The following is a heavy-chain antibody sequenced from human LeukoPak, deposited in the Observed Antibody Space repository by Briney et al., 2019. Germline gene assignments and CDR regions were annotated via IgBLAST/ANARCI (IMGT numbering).Heavy chain of an antibody. CDR2: ISSSGSII. V-gene: IGHV3-11*04. D-gene: IGHD5-18*01. Sequence: GGSLRLSCAVSVFTFSVYYMSWIRQAPGKGLEWVSYISSSGSIIYYADSVKGRFTISRDNAKNSLYLQMNSLRAEDTAVYYCARANRGYSYGKGGFDYWGQGTLVTVS. J-gene: IGHJ4*02. CDR3: ARANRGYSYGKGGFDY. CDR1: VFTFSVYY.